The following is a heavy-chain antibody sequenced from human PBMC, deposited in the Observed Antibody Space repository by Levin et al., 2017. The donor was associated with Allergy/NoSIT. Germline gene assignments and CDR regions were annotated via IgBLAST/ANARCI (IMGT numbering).Heavy chain of an antibody. CDR1: GGSISSYY. J-gene: IGHJ3*02. CDR2: IYYSGST. CDR3: ATTYYYDSSGYLGLPDAFDS. V-gene: IGHV4-59*01. D-gene: IGHD3-22*01. Sequence: SETLSLTCTVSGGSISSYYWSWIRQPPGKGLEWIGYIYYSGSTNYNPSLKSRVTISVDTSKNQFSLKLSSVTAADTAVYYCATTYYYDSSGYLGLPDAFDSWGQGTMVTVSS.